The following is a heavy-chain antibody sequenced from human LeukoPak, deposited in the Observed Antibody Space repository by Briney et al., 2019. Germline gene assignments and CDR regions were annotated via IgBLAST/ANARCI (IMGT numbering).Heavy chain of an antibody. D-gene: IGHD3-10*01. Sequence: PSETLSLTCTVSGGSISYYYWSWIRQPPTKGLEWIGYIYYSGSTNYNPSLKSRVTISVDTSKNQFTLKLSSVTAADTAVYYCARAARPAYSGTYLAYWGQGTLVTVSS. CDR1: GGSISYYY. J-gene: IGHJ4*02. V-gene: IGHV4-59*01. CDR2: IYYSGST. CDR3: ARAARPAYSGTYLAY.